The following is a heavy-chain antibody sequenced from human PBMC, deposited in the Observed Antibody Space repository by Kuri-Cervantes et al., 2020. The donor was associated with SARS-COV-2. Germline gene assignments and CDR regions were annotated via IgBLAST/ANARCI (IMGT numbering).Heavy chain of an antibody. CDR2: INPDGSYT. CDR1: GFTFSGHW. Sequence: GGSLRLSCAASGFTFSGHWIHWVRQAPGKGLVWVSRINPDGSYTNNADSVKGRFTISRDNSKNTLYLQMNSLRAEDTAVYYCAKDRLSSWYHQYGMDVWGQGTTVTVSS. CDR3: AKDRLSSWYHQYGMDV. V-gene: IGHV3-74*01. D-gene: IGHD6-13*01. J-gene: IGHJ6*02.